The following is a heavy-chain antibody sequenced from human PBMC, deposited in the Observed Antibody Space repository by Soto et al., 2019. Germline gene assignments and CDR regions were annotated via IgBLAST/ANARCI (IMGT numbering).Heavy chain of an antibody. Sequence: QVQLQESGPGLVKHSQTLSLTCTVSDVSISSGGYYWSWIRQHPGKGLEWIGYIYYSGSTYYNPSLKRRVTISVDTSKNPFSLKLRSVTAADTAVYYCSRHNYARSGTAVDVWCQGTTVTVYS. V-gene: IGHV4-31*03. CDR1: DVSISSGGYY. D-gene: IGHD3-22*01. CDR3: SRHNYARSGTAVDV. CDR2: IYYSGST. J-gene: IGHJ6*02.